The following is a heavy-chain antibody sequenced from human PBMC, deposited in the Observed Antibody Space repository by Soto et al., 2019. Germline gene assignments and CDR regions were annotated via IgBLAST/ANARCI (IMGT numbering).Heavy chain of an antibody. CDR1: GFTFDDYA. D-gene: IGHD2-15*01. CDR3: AKDRPLYCSGGSCYARAYFDY. CDR2: ISWNSGSI. Sequence: GGSLRLSCAASGFTFDDYAMHWVRQAPGKGLEWVSGISWNSGSIGYADSVKGRFTISRDNAKNSLYLQMNSLRAEDTALYYCAKDRPLYCSGGSCYARAYFDYRGQGTLVTV. J-gene: IGHJ4*02. V-gene: IGHV3-9*01.